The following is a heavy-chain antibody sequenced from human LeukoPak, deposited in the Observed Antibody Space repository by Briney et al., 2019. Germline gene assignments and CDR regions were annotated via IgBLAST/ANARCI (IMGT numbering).Heavy chain of an antibody. V-gene: IGHV3-49*04. D-gene: IGHD3-10*01. Sequence: GGSLRLSCTASGFTFCDYAMSWVRQAPGKGVEWVGFIRSKAYGATTEYAASVKGRFTISRDDSKSIAYLQMNSLKTEDTAVYYCTRGYYYLYWGQGTLVTVSS. J-gene: IGHJ4*02. CDR1: GFTFCDYA. CDR3: TRGYYYLY. CDR2: IRSKAYGATT.